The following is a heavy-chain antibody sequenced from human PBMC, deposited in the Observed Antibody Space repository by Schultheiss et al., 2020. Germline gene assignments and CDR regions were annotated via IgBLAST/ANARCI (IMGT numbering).Heavy chain of an antibody. CDR3: ARIVALGCFDY. V-gene: IGHV5-51*01. D-gene: IGHD6-19*01. J-gene: IGHJ4*02. CDR1: GYSFTSYW. CDR2: IYPGDSDT. Sequence: GGSLRLSCKGSGYSFTSYWIGWVRQMPGKGLEWMGIIYPGDSDTRYSPSFQGQVTISADKSISTAYLQWSSLKASDTAMYYCARIVALGCFDYWGQGTLVNGYS.